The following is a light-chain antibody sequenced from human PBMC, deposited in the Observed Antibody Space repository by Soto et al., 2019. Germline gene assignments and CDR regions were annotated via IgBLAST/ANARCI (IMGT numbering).Light chain of an antibody. CDR3: QHRSNWPKIT. V-gene: IGKV3D-20*02. Sequence: EIVLTQSPGTLSLSPGERATLSCRASQSVSSSYLAWYQQKPGQAPRLLIFGASSRATGIPDRFSGSGSGTAFTLTISSLEPEDFAVYYCQHRSNWPKITFGQGTRLEIK. J-gene: IGKJ5*01. CDR2: GAS. CDR1: QSVSSSY.